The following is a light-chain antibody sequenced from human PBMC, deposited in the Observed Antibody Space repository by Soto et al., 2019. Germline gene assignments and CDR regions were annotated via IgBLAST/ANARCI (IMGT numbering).Light chain of an antibody. Sequence: QSVLTQSPSASASLGASVTLTCTLSSGHRNYAIAWHQQQPEKGPRYLMKVNIDGSHNKGDGIPDRFSGSSSGAERYLASSSLRSEDEADYYCQTWGTGIRVFGGGTKLTVL. J-gene: IGLJ2*01. CDR3: QTWGTGIRV. CDR2: VNIDGSH. CDR1: SGHRNYA. V-gene: IGLV4-69*01.